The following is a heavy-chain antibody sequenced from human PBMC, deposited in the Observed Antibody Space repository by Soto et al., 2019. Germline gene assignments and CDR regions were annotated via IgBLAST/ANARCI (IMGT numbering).Heavy chain of an antibody. CDR1: GFTFSDYY. V-gene: IGHV3-11*06. D-gene: IGHD3-3*01. CDR2: ISQTSTYT. Sequence: QAQLVESGGGLVKPGGSLRLSCAASGFTFSDYYMSWVRQAPGKGLEWLSYISQTSTYTAYADSVRGRFTISRDNAKNSLYLQMNSLRVEDTAVYYCAKTWSGAHFDYWGQGTLVTVSS. CDR3: AKTWSGAHFDY. J-gene: IGHJ4*02.